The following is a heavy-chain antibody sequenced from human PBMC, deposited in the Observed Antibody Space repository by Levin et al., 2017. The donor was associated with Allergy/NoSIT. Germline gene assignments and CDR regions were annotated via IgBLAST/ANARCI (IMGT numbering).Heavy chain of an antibody. Sequence: ASVKVSCKSSGYTFTDYYVHWVRQAPGQGLEWMGWINAKRGSTNYAQKFQGRVTMTRDTSISTAYMELRSLKFDDTAVYFCARDGEGFCSGGTCYHFDYWGQGTLVTVSS. CDR3: ARDGEGFCSGGTCYHFDY. D-gene: IGHD2-15*01. CDR1: GYTFTDYY. J-gene: IGHJ4*02. V-gene: IGHV1-2*02. CDR2: INAKRGST.